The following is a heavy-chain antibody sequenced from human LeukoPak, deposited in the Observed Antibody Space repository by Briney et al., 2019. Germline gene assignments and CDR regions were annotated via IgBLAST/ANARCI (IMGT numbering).Heavy chain of an antibody. D-gene: IGHD2-2*01. J-gene: IGHJ4*02. V-gene: IGHV1-2*02. CDR1: GYTFTGYY. CDR2: INPNSGGT. CDR3: ARVARELGYCSSTSCTTRPPFDY. Sequence: GASVKVSCKASGYTFTGYYMHWVRQAPGQGLEWMGWINPNSGGTNYAQKFQGRVTMTRDTSTSTVYMELSSLRSEDTAVYYCARVARELGYCSSTSCTTRPPFDYWGQGTLVTVSS.